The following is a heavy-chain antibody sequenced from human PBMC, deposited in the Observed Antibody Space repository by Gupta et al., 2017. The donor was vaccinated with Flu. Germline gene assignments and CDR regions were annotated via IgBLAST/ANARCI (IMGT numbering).Heavy chain of an antibody. Sequence: EVQLVESGGGLVKPGGSLRLSCAASGFTFSTFSMNWVRQAPGKGLAWVSFISSSSSYIYYTDSVKGRFTISRGNARNSLYLQMNSLRAEDTAVYYCTRSFSSSSPDDYWGQGTLVTVSS. V-gene: IGHV3-21*01. CDR2: ISSSSSYI. J-gene: IGHJ4*02. D-gene: IGHD6-6*01. CDR1: GFTFSTFS. CDR3: TRSFSSSSPDDY.